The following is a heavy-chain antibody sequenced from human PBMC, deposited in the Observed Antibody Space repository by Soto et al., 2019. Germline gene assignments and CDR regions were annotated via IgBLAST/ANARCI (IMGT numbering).Heavy chain of an antibody. D-gene: IGHD3-3*01. V-gene: IGHV1-18*01. J-gene: IGHJ6*04. CDR3: ARDHYDFWSGYLSYYYYGMDV. CDR1: GYTYTSYG. CDR2: ISAYNGNT. Sequence: ASVKVSFNASGYTYTSYGISCLRQAPGQVLDWMGWISAYNGNTNYAQKLQGRVTMTTDTSTSTAYMELRSLRSDDTAVYYCARDHYDFWSGYLSYYYYGMDVWGKGTTVTVSS.